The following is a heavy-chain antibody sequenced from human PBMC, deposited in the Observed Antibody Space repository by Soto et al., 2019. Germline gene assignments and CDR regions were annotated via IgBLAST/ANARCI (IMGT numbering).Heavy chain of an antibody. CDR1: GGSFSGYY. CDR3: ARGPYSSSWHNWFDP. CDR2: INHSGST. J-gene: IGHJ5*02. V-gene: IGHV4-34*01. Sequence: QVQLQQWGAGLLKPSETLSLTCAVYGGSFSGYYWSWIRQPPGKGLEWIGEINHSGSTNYNPSIKSRVTISVDTSKNQFSLKLSSVTAADTAVYYGARGPYSSSWHNWFDPWGQGTLVTVSA. D-gene: IGHD6-13*01.